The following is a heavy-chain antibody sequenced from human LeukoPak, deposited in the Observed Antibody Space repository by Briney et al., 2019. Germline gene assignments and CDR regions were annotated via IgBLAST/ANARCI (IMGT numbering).Heavy chain of an antibody. V-gene: IGHV1-2*02. Sequence: ASVKVSCKASGYTFTGYYMHWVRQAPGQGLEWMGWINPNSGGTNYAQKFQGRVTMTRDTSISTAYMELSRLRSDDTAVCYCARGRRGNSGSYGYWGQGTLVTVSS. D-gene: IGHD1-26*01. CDR1: GYTFTGYY. J-gene: IGHJ4*02. CDR3: ARGRRGNSGSYGY. CDR2: INPNSGGT.